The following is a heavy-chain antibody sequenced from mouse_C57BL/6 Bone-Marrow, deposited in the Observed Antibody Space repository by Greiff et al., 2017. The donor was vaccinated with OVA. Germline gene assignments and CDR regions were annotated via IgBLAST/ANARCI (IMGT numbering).Heavy chain of an antibody. J-gene: IGHJ3*01. Sequence: EVKLMESGPELVKPGASVKMSCKASGYPFTDYNMHWVKPSHGKSLEWIGYINPNNGGTSYNQKFKGKATLPVNKSSSTAYMELRSLTSEDSAVYYCARSAGSSWYGFAYWGQGTRVTVSA. D-gene: IGHD1-1*01. V-gene: IGHV1-22*01. CDR1: GYPFTDYN. CDR2: INPNNGGT. CDR3: ARSAGSSWYGFAY.